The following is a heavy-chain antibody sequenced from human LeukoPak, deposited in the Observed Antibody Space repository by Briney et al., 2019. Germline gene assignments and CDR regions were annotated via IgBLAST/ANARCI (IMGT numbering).Heavy chain of an antibody. CDR2: ISSSGSTI. Sequence: KAGGSLRLSCAASGFTFSSYAMSWIRQAPGKGLEWVSYISSSGSTIYYADSVKGRFTISRDNAKNSLYLQMNSLRAEDTAVYYCARNGLLRLGSYYGMDVWGQGTTVTVSS. CDR1: GFTFSSYA. D-gene: IGHD3-22*01. J-gene: IGHJ6*02. V-gene: IGHV3-11*01. CDR3: ARNGLLRLGSYYGMDV.